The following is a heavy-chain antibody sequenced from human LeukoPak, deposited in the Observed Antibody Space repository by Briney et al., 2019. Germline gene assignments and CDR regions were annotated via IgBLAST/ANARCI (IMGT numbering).Heavy chain of an antibody. D-gene: IGHD6-19*01. J-gene: IGHJ4*02. V-gene: IGHV3-53*01. CDR2: IYSGGST. CDR1: GFTASSNY. CDR3: ARDRGYSSGEDY. Sequence: GGSLRLSCAASGFTASSNYMSWVRQAPGKGLEWVSVIYSGGSTYYADSVKGRFTISRDNSKNTLYLQMNSLRAEDTAVYYCARDRGYSSGEDYWGQGTLVTVSS.